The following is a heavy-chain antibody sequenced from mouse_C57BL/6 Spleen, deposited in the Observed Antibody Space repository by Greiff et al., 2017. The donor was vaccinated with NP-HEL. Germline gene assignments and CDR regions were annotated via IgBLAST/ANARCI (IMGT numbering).Heavy chain of an antibody. J-gene: IGHJ3*01. V-gene: IGHV1-54*01. CDR1: GYAFTNYL. D-gene: IGHD1-1*01. Sequence: QVQLQQSGAELVRPGTSVKVSCKASGYAFTNYLIEWVKQRPGQGLEWIGVINPGSGGTNYNEKFKGKATLTADKSSSTAYMQLSSLTSEDSAVYFCARPHYYGSSPFAYWGQGTLVTVAA. CDR2: INPGSGGT. CDR3: ARPHYYGSSPFAY.